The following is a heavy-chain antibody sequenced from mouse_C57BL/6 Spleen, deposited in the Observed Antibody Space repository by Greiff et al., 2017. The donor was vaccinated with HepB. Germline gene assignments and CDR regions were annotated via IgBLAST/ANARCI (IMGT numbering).Heavy chain of an antibody. CDR3: TTATVVAKNAY. V-gene: IGHV14-4*01. D-gene: IGHD1-1*01. CDR1: GFNIKDDY. J-gene: IGHJ3*01. CDR2: IDPENGDT. Sequence: VQLKQSGAELVRPGASVKLSCTASGFNIKDDYMHWVKQRPEQGLEWIGWIDPENGDTEYASKFQGKATITADTSSNTAYLQLSSLTSEDTAVYYCTTATVVAKNAYWGQGTLVTVSA.